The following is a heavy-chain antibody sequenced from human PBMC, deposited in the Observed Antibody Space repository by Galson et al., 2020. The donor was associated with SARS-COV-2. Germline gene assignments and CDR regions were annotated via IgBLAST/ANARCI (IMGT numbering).Heavy chain of an antibody. CDR3: AKGNFLHTRGGDAFDI. D-gene: IGHD2-2*02. Sequence: GGSLRLSCAASGFTFSSYAMSWVRQAPGKGLEWVSAISGSGGSTYYADSVKGRFTISRDNSKNTLYLQMNSLRAEDTAVYYCAKGNFLHTRGGDAFDIWGQGTMVTVSS. J-gene: IGHJ3*02. CDR2: ISGSGGST. V-gene: IGHV3-23*01. CDR1: GFTFSSYA.